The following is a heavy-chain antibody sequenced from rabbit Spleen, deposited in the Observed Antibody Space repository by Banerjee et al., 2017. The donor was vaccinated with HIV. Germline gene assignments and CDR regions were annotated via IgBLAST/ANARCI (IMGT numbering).Heavy chain of an antibody. CDR3: ARGAASDL. V-gene: IGHV1S7*01. Sequence: QLKESGGGLVQPGGSLKLSCKVSGFDFSSYYMTWVRQAPGKGLEWTGYIDPVFGNTYYASWVNGRFTISSDNAQNTVDLQMNSLTAADTATYFCARGAASDLWGPGTLVTVS. CDR1: GFDFSSYY. J-gene: IGHJ4*01. D-gene: IGHD1-1*01. CDR2: IDPVFGNT.